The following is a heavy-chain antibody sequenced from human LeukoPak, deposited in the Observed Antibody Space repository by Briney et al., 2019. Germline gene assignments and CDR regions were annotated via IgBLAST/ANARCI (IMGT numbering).Heavy chain of an antibody. CDR2: ISHSGST. J-gene: IGHJ5*02. Sequence: SETLSLTCAVSGGSISSSNWWSWVRQPPGKGLEWIGEISHSGSTNYNPSLKSRVSISVDKSKNQFSLKLSSVTAADTAVYYCAREAITIFGVVRTQTTYGPHRFDPWGQGTLVTVSS. CDR1: GGSISSSNW. CDR3: AREAITIFGVVRTQTTYGPHRFDP. V-gene: IGHV4-4*02. D-gene: IGHD3-3*01.